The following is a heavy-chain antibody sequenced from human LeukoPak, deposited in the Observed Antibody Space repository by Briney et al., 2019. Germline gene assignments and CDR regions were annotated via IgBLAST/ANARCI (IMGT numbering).Heavy chain of an antibody. CDR3: VTDSGSYFRLDAFDI. CDR2: SDPEDGQT. Sequence: VASVKVSCKASGGTFSSYAISWVRQVPEKGLEWMGGSDPEDGQTIYSQKFQGRVTMTEDTFTDTAYMELSSLASEDTAIYYCVTDSGSYFRLDAFDIWGPGTLVTVSS. D-gene: IGHD1-26*01. CDR1: GGTFSSYA. J-gene: IGHJ3*02. V-gene: IGHV1-24*01.